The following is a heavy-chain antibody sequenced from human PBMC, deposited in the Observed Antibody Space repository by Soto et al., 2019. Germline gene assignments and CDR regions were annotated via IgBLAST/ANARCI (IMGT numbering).Heavy chain of an antibody. V-gene: IGHV4-39*01. Sequence: PSETLCLTYTVSGGSISGSSYYWGWIRQPPGKGLEWIGSIYYSGSTYYNPSLKSRVTISVDTSKNQFSLKLSSVTAADTAVYYCARCPTDGAYYMDVWGKGTTVTVSS. CDR1: GGSISGSSYY. CDR3: ARCPTDGAYYMDV. CDR2: IYYSGST. J-gene: IGHJ6*03. D-gene: IGHD3-10*01.